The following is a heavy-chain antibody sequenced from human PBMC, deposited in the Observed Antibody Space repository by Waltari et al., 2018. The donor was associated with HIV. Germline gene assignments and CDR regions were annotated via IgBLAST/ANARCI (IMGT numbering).Heavy chain of an antibody. J-gene: IGHJ4*02. CDR1: GNIFPANY. D-gene: IGHD3-22*01. V-gene: IGHV1-2*02. CDR3: ARDRSIVSRHYDNAVSPYFDN. Sequence: QVQLVQSGAEVKKPGASVKVSCKASGNIFPANYIHWVRPAPGQGREWMGWINPSSGGTNSAQKFQGRVTMTWDTSINTAYMELSGLRSDDTAVYFCARDRSIVSRHYDNAVSPYFDNWGQGTLVSVSS. CDR2: INPSSGGT.